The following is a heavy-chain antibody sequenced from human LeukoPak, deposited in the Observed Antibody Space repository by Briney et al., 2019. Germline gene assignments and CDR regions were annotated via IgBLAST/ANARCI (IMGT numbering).Heavy chain of an antibody. Sequence: SETLSLTCAVDGGSFSGYYWGWIRQPPGKGLEWIGSIYHSGSTYYNPSLKSRVTISVDTSKNRFSLKLSSVTAADTAVYYCARRRTNLLTAMVDYWGQGTLVTVSS. CDR3: ARRRTNLLTAMVDY. J-gene: IGHJ4*02. CDR2: IYHSGST. D-gene: IGHD5-18*01. CDR1: GGSFSGYY. V-gene: IGHV4-34*01.